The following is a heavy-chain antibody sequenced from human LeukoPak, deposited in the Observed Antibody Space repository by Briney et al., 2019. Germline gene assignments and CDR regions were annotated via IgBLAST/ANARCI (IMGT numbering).Heavy chain of an antibody. CDR1: GYTFTSCY. V-gene: IGHV1-2*02. CDR2: INPNSGGT. J-gene: IGHJ4*02. CDR3: ARLPRAKTTIFGVVK. D-gene: IGHD3-3*01. Sequence: ASVKVSCKASGYTFTSCYMHWVRQAPGQGLEWMGWINPNSGGTNYAQKFQGRVTMTRDTSISTAYMELSRLRSDDTAVYHCARLPRAKTTIFGVVKWGQGTLVTVSS.